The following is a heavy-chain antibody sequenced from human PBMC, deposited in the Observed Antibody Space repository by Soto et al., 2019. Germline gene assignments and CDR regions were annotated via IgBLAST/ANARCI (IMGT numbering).Heavy chain of an antibody. CDR1: EDSFSSYA. CDR3: ARKAGGGNYYILDF. Sequence: QVQVVQSGAEVKKPGSSVKVSCKVSEDSFSSYAISWVRQAPGQGLEWMGGIIPILTTANYAQKFQDRVTITADESTSTAYMEVTSLTSEDTAVYYCARKAGGGNYYILDFCGQGTLVTVSS. V-gene: IGHV1-69*01. D-gene: IGHD2-15*01. J-gene: IGHJ4*02. CDR2: IIPILTTA.